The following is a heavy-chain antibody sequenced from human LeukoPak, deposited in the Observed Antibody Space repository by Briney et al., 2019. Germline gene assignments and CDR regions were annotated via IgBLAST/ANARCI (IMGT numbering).Heavy chain of an antibody. CDR1: GFSLSTSGMC. V-gene: IGHV2-70*11. CDR2: IDWDDDK. J-gene: IGHJ4*02. Sequence: SGPTLVNATQTLTLTCTFSGFSLSTSGMCVSWIRQPPGKALEWLARIDWDDDKYYSTSLKTRLTISKDTSKNQVVLTMTNMDPVDTATYYCARITPAGRQLDYWGQGTLVTVSS. CDR3: ARITPAGRQLDY. D-gene: IGHD6-13*01.